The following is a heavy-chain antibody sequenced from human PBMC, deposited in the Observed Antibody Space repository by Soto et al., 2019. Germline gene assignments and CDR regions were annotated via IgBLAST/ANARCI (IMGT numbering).Heavy chain of an antibody. CDR3: ARDANSWYSLDY. Sequence: QVQLVESGGGVVQPGRSLRLSCAASGFTFSSYGMHWVRQAPGKGLEWVAVIWYDGSNKYYADSVKGRFTISRDNSKNTLYLKMNSLRAEDTAVYYCARDANSWYSLDYWGQGTLVTVSS. CDR1: GFTFSSYG. D-gene: IGHD6-13*01. CDR2: IWYDGSNK. J-gene: IGHJ4*02. V-gene: IGHV3-33*01.